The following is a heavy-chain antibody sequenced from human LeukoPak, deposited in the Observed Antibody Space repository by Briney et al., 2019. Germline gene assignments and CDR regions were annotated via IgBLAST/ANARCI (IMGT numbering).Heavy chain of an antibody. CDR1: GYTFSNYD. Sequence: ASVKVSCKASGYTFSNYDINWVRQAPGQGLEWMGYMNPNTGNRDYGQKFQGRLTITTDTSISTAYMELSNLISEDTAVYYCARAQSRRRYFDWFNTRFDYWGQGTLVTVSS. CDR2: MNPNTGNR. J-gene: IGHJ4*02. V-gene: IGHV1-8*03. CDR3: ARAQSRRRYFDWFNTRFDY. D-gene: IGHD3-9*01.